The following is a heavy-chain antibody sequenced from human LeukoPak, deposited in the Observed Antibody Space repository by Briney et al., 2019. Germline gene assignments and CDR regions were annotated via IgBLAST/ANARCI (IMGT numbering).Heavy chain of an antibody. J-gene: IGHJ4*02. Sequence: GRSLRLSCAASEFTFSSYAMHWVRQAPDKGLEWVALISYDGSNKEYADSVKGRFTISRNNSKNSLYLQMNSLRGEDTAVYYCARGMDYDILAGPLDYWGQGTLVTVSS. V-gene: IGHV3-30*04. D-gene: IGHD3-9*01. CDR3: ARGMDYDILAGPLDY. CDR2: ISYDGSNK. CDR1: EFTFSSYA.